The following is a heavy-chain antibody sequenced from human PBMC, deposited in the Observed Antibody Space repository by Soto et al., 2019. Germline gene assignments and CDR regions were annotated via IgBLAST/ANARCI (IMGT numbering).Heavy chain of an antibody. Sequence: SETLSLTCTVSGVSITPYYWTWIRHPPGKGLEWIGYVYHTGNTYYNPSLKSRVTISVDTSKNQFSLKLSSVTAADTAVYYCAREAAAGTVDYWGQGTLVTVSS. CDR3: AREAAAGTVDY. V-gene: IGHV4-59*12. D-gene: IGHD6-13*01. CDR2: VYHTGNT. J-gene: IGHJ4*02. CDR1: GVSITPYY.